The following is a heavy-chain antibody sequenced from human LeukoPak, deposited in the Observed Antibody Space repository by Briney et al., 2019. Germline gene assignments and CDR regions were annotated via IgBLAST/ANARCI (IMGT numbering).Heavy chain of an antibody. D-gene: IGHD6-6*01. V-gene: IGHV3-30*02. Sequence: PGGSLRLSCAASGFTFSSYGMHRVHQAPGKGLEWVAFIRYDGSNKYYADSAKGRFTISRDNSKNTLYLQMNSLRAEDTAVYYCAKWERASRHGSSHFWGQGTLVTVSS. CDR3: AKWERASRHGSSHF. CDR1: GFTFSSYG. J-gene: IGHJ4*02. CDR2: IRYDGSNK.